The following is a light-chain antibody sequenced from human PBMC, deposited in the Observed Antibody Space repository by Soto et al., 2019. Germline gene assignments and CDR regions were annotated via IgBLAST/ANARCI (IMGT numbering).Light chain of an antibody. CDR3: QQRSHWPPIT. CDR1: QSVDWY. V-gene: IGKV3-11*01. CDR2: DAS. J-gene: IGKJ3*01. Sequence: EIVLTQSPATLSLSPGDIATVSCRASQSVDWYVAWYQHKPGKAPRLLIYDASTRATGIPDRFSGSGSVTDFTLTIRSLEPEDFAVYYCQQRSHWPPITFGPGTKVYMK.